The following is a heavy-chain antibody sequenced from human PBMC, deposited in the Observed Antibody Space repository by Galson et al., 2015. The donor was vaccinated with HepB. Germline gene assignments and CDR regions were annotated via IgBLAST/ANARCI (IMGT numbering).Heavy chain of an antibody. CDR2: ISSNGGST. Sequence: SLRLSCAASGFTFSSYAMHWVRQAPGKGLEYVSAISSNGGSTYYADSVKGRFTISRDNSKNTLYLQMSSLRAEDTAVYYCVKMVWSHILGYCSSTSCPDYWGQGTLVTVSS. CDR1: GFTFSSYA. J-gene: IGHJ4*02. D-gene: IGHD2-2*01. V-gene: IGHV3-64D*06. CDR3: VKMVWSHILGYCSSTSCPDY.